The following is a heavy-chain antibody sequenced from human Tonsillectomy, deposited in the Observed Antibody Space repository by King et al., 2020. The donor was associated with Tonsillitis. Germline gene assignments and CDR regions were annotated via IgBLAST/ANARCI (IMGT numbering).Heavy chain of an antibody. J-gene: IGHJ3*02. CDR3: ARPMTTVSSDGFDI. Sequence: VQLVESGGGVVQPGRSLRLSCAASGFTFSSYAMHWVRQAPGKGLEWVAVISYDGSNKYYADSVKGRFTISRDNSKNTLYLQMNSLRAEDTAVYYCARPMTTVSSDGFDIWGQGTMVTVSS. CDR2: ISYDGSNK. CDR1: GFTFSSYA. D-gene: IGHD4-17*01. V-gene: IGHV3-30-3*01.